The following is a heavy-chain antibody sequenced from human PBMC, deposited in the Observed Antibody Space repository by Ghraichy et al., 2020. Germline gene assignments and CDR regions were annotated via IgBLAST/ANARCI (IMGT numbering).Heavy chain of an antibody. CDR1: GFTFSTYW. CDR3: VRGYYYGMDV. Sequence: GGSLRLSCAASGFTFSTYWMHWVRQTPTKGLVWVSRINTDGSGTTYADSVKGRFTISRDSAKSTLYLQMNSLRAEDTAVYYCVRGYYYGMDVWGQGTTVTVSS. V-gene: IGHV3-74*03. J-gene: IGHJ6*02. CDR2: INTDGSGT.